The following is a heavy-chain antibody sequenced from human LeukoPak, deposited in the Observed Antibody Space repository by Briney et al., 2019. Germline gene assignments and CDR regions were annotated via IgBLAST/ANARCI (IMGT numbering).Heavy chain of an antibody. CDR2: ISAYNGNT. CDR3: ARDQVARDIVVVLAATGTIDY. D-gene: IGHD2-15*01. CDR1: GYTFTSYG. Sequence: ASVKVSCKASGYTFTSYGISWVRQAPGQGLEWMGWISAYNGNTTYAQKFQGRVTMTRDTSISTAYMELSRLTSDDTAVYYCARDQVARDIVVVLAATGTIDYWGQGTLVTVSS. J-gene: IGHJ4*02. V-gene: IGHV1-18*01.